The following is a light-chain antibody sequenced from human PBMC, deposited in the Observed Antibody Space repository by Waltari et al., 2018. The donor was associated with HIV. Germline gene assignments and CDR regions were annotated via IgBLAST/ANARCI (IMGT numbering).Light chain of an antibody. J-gene: IGLJ2*01. V-gene: IGLV2-14*01. CDR1: SRDVGSYNY. CDR2: TVS. Sequence: QSALTQPASVSGSPGQSITISCTGTSRDVGSYNYVSWYQQHPGKAPKLMIYTVSNRPSGVSNRFSGSKSGNTASLTISGLQAEDEADYYCSSYTSSSTLVVFGGGTKLTVL. CDR3: SSYTSSSTLVV.